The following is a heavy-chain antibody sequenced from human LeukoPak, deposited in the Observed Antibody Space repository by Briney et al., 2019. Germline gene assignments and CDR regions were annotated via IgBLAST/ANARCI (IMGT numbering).Heavy chain of an antibody. J-gene: IGHJ6*03. Sequence: GASVKVSCKASGYTFIGHYMHWVRQAPGQGLEWMGWINSNSGGTKYAQKFQGSVIMTRDTSISTAYMELSRLKSDDTAVYYCARSQAVVSSSLYYYYMDVWGKGTTIIVSS. CDR3: ARSQAVVSSSLYYYYMDV. CDR2: INSNSGGT. CDR1: GYTFIGHY. V-gene: IGHV1-2*02. D-gene: IGHD2-2*01.